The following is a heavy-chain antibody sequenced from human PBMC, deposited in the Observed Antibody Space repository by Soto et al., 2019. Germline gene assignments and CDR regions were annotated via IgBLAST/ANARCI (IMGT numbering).Heavy chain of an antibody. D-gene: IGHD5-18*01. CDR2: IGTAGDT. J-gene: IGHJ6*02. V-gene: IGHV3-13*01. Sequence: EVQLVESGGGLVQPGGSLRLSCAASGFTFSSYDMHWVRQATGKGLEWVSAIGTAGDTYYPGSVKGRFTISRENAKNSRYPQMNSLRAGDTAVYYCARSGYSYGYYYGMDVWGQGTTVTVSS. CDR1: GFTFSSYD. CDR3: ARSGYSYGYYYGMDV.